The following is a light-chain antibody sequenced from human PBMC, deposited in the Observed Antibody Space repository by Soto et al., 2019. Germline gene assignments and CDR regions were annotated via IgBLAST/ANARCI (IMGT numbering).Light chain of an antibody. CDR2: DVS. V-gene: IGLV2-14*01. CDR1: NSDVGGYNY. CDR3: SSYAGSSTV. Sequence: QSALTQPASVSGSPGQSITISCTGTNSDVGGYNYVAWYQQHAGKAPKLMMYDVSNRPSGVSDRFSGSKSGNTASLTISGLQAEDESYYYCSSYAGSSTVFGTGTKLTVL. J-gene: IGLJ1*01.